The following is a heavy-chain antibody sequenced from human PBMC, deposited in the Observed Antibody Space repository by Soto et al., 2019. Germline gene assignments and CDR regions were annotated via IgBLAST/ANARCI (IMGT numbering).Heavy chain of an antibody. CDR3: ARDRATVTLNDAFDI. J-gene: IGHJ3*02. CDR2: ISSSSSTI. CDR1: GFTFSSYS. Sequence: EVQLVESGGGLVQPGGSLRLSCAASGFTFSSYSMNWVRQAPGKGLEWVSYISSSSSTIYYADSVKGRFTISRDNDKNSLYLQMNSLRAEDTAVYYCARDRATVTLNDAFDIWGQGTMVTVSS. D-gene: IGHD4-17*01. V-gene: IGHV3-48*01.